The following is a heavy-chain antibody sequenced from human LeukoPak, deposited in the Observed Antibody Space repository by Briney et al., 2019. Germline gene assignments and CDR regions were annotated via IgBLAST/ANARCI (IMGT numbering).Heavy chain of an antibody. CDR3: AKDSSGWKNWFDP. CDR1: GFTFSGYY. J-gene: IGHJ5*02. D-gene: IGHD6-19*01. V-gene: IGHV3-11*05. CDR2: ISSGSSYT. Sequence: GGSLRLSCAASGFTFSGYYMNWIRQAPGKGLEWVSFISSGSSYTNYADSVKGRFTISRDNAKNSLYLQMNSLRAEDTAVYYCAKDSSGWKNWFDPWGQGTLVTVSS.